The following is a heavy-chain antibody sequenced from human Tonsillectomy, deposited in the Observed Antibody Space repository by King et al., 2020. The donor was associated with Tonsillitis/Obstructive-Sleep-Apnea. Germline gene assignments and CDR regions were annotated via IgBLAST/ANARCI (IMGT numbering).Heavy chain of an antibody. D-gene: IGHD1-26*01. CDR2: ISPNNDNT. CDR1: GYSFTAYA. J-gene: IGHJ5*02. CDR3: ARYSGSS. Sequence: QLVQSGAEVKKPGASVKVSCKASGYSFTAYAISWVRQAPGQGLEWMGWISPNNDNTNYAQKFQDRVTMTTDTSTSTAYMELRNLISDDTAIYYCARYSGSSWGQGTLVTVSS. V-gene: IGHV1-18*01.